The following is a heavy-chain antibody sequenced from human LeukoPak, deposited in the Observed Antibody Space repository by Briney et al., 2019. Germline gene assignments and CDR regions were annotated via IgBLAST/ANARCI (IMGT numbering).Heavy chain of an antibody. CDR2: ISYDGSNK. CDR1: GFTFSSYG. D-gene: IGHD5-18*01. J-gene: IGHJ4*02. Sequence: GRSLRLSCAASGFTFSSYGMHWVRQAPGKGLEWVAVISYDGSNKYYADSVKGRFTISRDNSKNTLYLQMNSLRAEDTAVYYCAKPETDTAMASDYWGQGTLVTVSS. CDR3: AKPETDTAMASDY. V-gene: IGHV3-30*18.